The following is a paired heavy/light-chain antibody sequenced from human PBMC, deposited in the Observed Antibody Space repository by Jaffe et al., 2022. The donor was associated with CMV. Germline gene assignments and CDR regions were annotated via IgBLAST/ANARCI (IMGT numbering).Light chain of an antibody. CDR1: QSVSSY. CDR2: DAS. J-gene: IGKJ3*01. V-gene: IGKV3-11*01. CDR3: QQGGA. Sequence: EIVLTQSPATLSLSPGERATLSCRASQSVSSYLAWYQQKPGQAPRLLIYDASNRATGIPARFSGSGSGTDFTLTISSLEPEDFAVYYCQQGGAFGPGTKVDIK.
Heavy chain of an antibody. V-gene: IGHV3-9*01. CDR3: AKDMEGVVDGNYYYGMDV. CDR1: GFTFDDYA. CDR2: ISWNSGSI. D-gene: IGHD2-2*01. Sequence: EVQLVESGGGLVQPGRSLRLSCAASGFTFDDYAMHWVRQAPGKGLEWVSGISWNSGSIGYADSVKGRFTISRDNAKNSLYLQMNSLRAEDTALYYCAKDMEGVVDGNYYYGMDVWGQGTTVTVSS. J-gene: IGHJ6*02.